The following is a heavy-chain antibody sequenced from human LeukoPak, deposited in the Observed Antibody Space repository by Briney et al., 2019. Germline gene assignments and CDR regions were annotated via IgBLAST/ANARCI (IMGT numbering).Heavy chain of an antibody. Sequence: ASVKVSCRASGYTFTGYYMHWVRQAPGQGLEWVSVIYSGGSTYYADSVKGRFTISRDNSKNTLYLQMNSLRAEDTAVYYCARAGNWNDGAFDIWGQGTMVTVSS. J-gene: IGHJ3*02. CDR3: ARAGNWNDGAFDI. CDR1: GYTFTGYY. CDR2: IYSGGST. V-gene: IGHV3-66*01. D-gene: IGHD1-1*01.